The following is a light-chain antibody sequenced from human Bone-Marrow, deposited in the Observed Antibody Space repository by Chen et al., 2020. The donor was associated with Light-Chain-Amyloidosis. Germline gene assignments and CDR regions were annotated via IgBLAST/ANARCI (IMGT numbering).Light chain of an antibody. J-gene: IGLJ2*01. V-gene: IGLV3-25*03. Sequence: YELTQPPSVSVSPGQTASITCSGDDLPTKYAYWYQQKPGQAPVLVIHRDTERPSGISERFSGSSSGTTATLTISGVQAEDEADDHCQSADSSGTYEVIVGGGTKLTVL. CDR1: DLPTKY. CDR2: RDT. CDR3: QSADSSGTYEVI.